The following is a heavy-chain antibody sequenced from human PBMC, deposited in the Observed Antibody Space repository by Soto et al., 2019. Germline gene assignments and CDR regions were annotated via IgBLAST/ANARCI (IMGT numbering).Heavy chain of an antibody. CDR2: IYHSGTT. J-gene: IGHJ6*02. V-gene: IGHV4-4*02. Sequence: QVQLQESGPGLVKPSGTLSLTCGVSGDSITSTNWWSWVRQPPGRGLEWIGEIYHSGTTHYNPSLKXXXXXXXXXXXXXXXXXXXXXXXXDTAVYYCARLKGPDHYGLDVWGQGTTVSVFS. CDR3: ARLKGPDHYGLDV. CDR1: GDSITSTNW. D-gene: IGHD2-21*01.